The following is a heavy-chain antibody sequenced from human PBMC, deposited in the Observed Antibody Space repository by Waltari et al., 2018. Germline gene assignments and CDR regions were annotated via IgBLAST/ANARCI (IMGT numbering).Heavy chain of an antibody. CDR3: ARAPSSSWDPIFDY. CDR2: INHNSGGT. V-gene: IGHV1-2*02. Sequence: QVQLVQSGAEVKKPGASVKVSCKASGYTFTGYYMHWVRQAPGQGLEWMGWINHNSGGTNYAQKFQGRVTMTRDTSISTAYMELSRLRSDDTAVYYCARAPSSSWDPIFDYWGQGTLVTVSS. D-gene: IGHD6-13*01. CDR1: GYTFTGYY. J-gene: IGHJ4*02.